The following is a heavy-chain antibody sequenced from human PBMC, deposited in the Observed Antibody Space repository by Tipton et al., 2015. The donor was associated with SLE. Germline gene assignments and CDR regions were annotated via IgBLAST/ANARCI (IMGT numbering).Heavy chain of an antibody. CDR2: MYSGGST. D-gene: IGHD6-6*01. CDR1: GFDVSDNY. CDR3: ARIYSSSSGKGMDV. J-gene: IGHJ6*02. Sequence: SLRLSCAASGFDVSDNYMSWVRQAPGKGLEWVSVMYSGGSTYYADSVKGRFIFSRDTSQNTVYLQMNSLRGEDTAVYYCARIYSSSSGKGMDVWGQGTTVTVSS. V-gene: IGHV3-53*05.